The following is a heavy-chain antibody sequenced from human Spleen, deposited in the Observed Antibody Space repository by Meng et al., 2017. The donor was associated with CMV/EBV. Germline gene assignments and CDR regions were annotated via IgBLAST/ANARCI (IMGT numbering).Heavy chain of an antibody. D-gene: IGHD3-10*01. CDR1: GFTFSSYE. J-gene: IGHJ4*02. Sequence: GESLKISCVGSGFTFSSYEMNWVRQAPGKGLEWISYISASGNIRYYADSVKGRFTVSRDNAKNSLYLQMNSLRAEDTAIYYCALHGGQWGQGTLVTVSS. V-gene: IGHV3-48*03. CDR2: ISASGNIR. CDR3: ALHGGQ.